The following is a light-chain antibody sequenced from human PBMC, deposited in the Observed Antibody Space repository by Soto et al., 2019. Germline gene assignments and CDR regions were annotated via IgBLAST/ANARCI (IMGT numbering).Light chain of an antibody. Sequence: QSVLTQPAPVSGSPGQSITISCTGTSSDTAGYNYVSWYQQHPGKAPKLMIYEVSNRPSGVSNRFSGSQSGNTASLTISGLQAEDEANYYCSSYTTSNTPLYVFGTGTKVTVL. CDR2: EVS. J-gene: IGLJ1*01. CDR1: SSDTAGYNY. CDR3: SSYTTSNTPLYV. V-gene: IGLV2-14*01.